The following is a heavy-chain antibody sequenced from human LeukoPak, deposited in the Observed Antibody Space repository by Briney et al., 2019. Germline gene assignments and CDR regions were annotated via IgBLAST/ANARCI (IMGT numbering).Heavy chain of an antibody. J-gene: IGHJ6*02. CDR2: IYTSGST. Sequence: SETLSLTCTVSGGSISSYYWSWIRQPAGKGLEWIGRIYTSGSTNYNPSLKGRVTMSVDTSKNQFSLKLSSVTAADTAVYYCARLPYYYGSGSYYNPKNYYYYGMDVWGQGTTVTVSS. CDR1: GGSISSYY. CDR3: ARLPYYYGSGSYYNPKNYYYYGMDV. V-gene: IGHV4-4*07. D-gene: IGHD3-10*01.